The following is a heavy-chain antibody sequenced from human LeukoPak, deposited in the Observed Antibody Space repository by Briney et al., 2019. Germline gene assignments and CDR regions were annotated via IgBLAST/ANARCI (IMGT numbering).Heavy chain of an antibody. CDR2: ISDSGGST. CDR3: ARHDSFIPY. CDR1: GFTFNYYA. D-gene: IGHD5-18*01. V-gene: IGHV3-23*01. J-gene: IGHJ4*02. Sequence: GGSLRLSCAASGFTFNYYAMSWVRQAPGKGLEWVSGISDSGGSTYYTDSVKGRFTISRDNSKNAVYLQMNNLRAEDTAVYFCARHDSFIPYWGQGSLVTVSS.